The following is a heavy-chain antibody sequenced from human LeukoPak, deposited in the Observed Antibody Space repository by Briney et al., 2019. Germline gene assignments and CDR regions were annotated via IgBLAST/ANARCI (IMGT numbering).Heavy chain of an antibody. CDR3: ARAPSSYYYGSGSPYKTYYYYYMDV. V-gene: IGHV1-2*02. D-gene: IGHD3-10*01. J-gene: IGHJ6*03. Sequence: GASVKVSCKASGYTFTGYYMHWVRQAPGQGLEWMGWINPNSGGTNYAQKFQGRVTMTRDTSISTAYMELSRLRSEDTAVYYCARAPSSYYYGSGSPYKTYYYYYMDVWGKGTTVTISS. CDR2: INPNSGGT. CDR1: GYTFTGYY.